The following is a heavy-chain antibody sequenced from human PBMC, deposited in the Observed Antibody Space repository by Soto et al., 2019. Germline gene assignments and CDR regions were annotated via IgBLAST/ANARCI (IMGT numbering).Heavy chain of an antibody. J-gene: IGHJ6*03. CDR3: AKDRGQGCSSTPCPPYYYYYFMDV. CDR2: ISWNSGSI. V-gene: IGHV3-9*01. D-gene: IGHD2-2*01. CDR1: GFTFDDYG. Sequence: GGSLRLSCAASGFTFDDYGMHWVRQAPGKGLEWVSGISWNSGSIAYADSVKGRFTISRDNAKNSLYLQMNSLRTEDTALYYCAKDRGQGCSSTPCPPYYYYYFMDVWGKGTTVTVSS.